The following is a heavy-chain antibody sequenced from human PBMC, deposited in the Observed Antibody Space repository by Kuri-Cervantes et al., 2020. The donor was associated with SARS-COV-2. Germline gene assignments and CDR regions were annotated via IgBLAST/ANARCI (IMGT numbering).Heavy chain of an antibody. J-gene: IGHJ4*02. CDR1: GFTFSNAW. CDR2: IKSKTDGGTT. D-gene: IGHD3-16*01. CDR3: ARGRIMITFGGVEPFDY. Sequence: GGSLRLSCAASGFTFSNAWMSWVRQAPGKGLEWVGRIKSKTDGGTTDYAAPVKGRFTISRDNSKNTLYLQMNSLRAEDTAVYYCARGRIMITFGGVEPFDYCGQGTLVTVSS. V-gene: IGHV3-15*01.